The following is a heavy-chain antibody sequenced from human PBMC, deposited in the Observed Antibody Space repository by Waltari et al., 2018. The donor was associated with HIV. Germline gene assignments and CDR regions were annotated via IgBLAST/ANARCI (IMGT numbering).Heavy chain of an antibody. CDR1: GGSLTNYY. Sequence: QVQLQESGPGLVKPSETLSLTCTVSGGSLTNYYWSWIRQPPGKGLEWIAYIYYSGSTNYNPSLKSRVTISVDTSKNQFSLEVSSVTAADTAVYYCARQPPDTAAFDIWGQGTMVTVSS. CDR3: ARQPPDTAAFDI. CDR2: IYYSGST. D-gene: IGHD5-18*01. J-gene: IGHJ3*02. V-gene: IGHV4-59*08.